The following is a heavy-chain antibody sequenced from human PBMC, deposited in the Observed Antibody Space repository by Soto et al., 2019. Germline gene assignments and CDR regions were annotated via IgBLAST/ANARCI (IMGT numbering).Heavy chain of an antibody. CDR2: INPKSGGT. D-gene: IGHD2-15*01. J-gene: IGHJ4*02. CDR1: GYTFTDYY. V-gene: IGHV1-2*02. CDR3: ARQYCRHGTCYLDY. Sequence: ASVKVSCKTSGYTFTDYYIHWVRQAPGQGLEWMGWINPKSGGTDYAQNFQGRVTMTRDTSISTAYTELSRLRSDDTAVYYCARQYCRHGTCYLDYWGQGTLVTVSS.